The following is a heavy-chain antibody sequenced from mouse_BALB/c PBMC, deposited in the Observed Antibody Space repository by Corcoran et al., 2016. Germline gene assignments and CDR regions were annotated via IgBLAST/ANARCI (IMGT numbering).Heavy chain of an antibody. CDR1: GYTFTNYG. J-gene: IGHJ4*01. CDR2: INTYTGEP. V-gene: IGHV9-1*02. D-gene: IGHD6-1*01. CDR3: AREPYAMDY. Sequence: QIQLVQSGPELKKPGETVKISCKASGYTFTNYGMNWVKQAPGKGLKWMGWINTYTGEPTYADDFKGRFAFSLETSASTAYLQINNLKNEDMATYFCAREPYAMDYWGQGTSVTVS.